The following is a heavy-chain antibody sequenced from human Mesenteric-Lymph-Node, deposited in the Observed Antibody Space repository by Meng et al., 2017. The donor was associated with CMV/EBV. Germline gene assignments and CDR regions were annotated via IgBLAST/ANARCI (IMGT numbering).Heavy chain of an antibody. CDR1: GFTFRSYA. Sequence: GESLKISCAASGFTFRSYAMSWVRQAPGKGLEWVSTLYGDGSSTYYADSVKGRFTISRDTSKNTLYLQMNSLRGEDTAVYYCAKEHTYDFWGGYYDGYFDYWGQGTLVTVSS. V-gene: IGHV3-23*03. CDR3: AKEHTYDFWGGYYDGYFDY. CDR2: LYGDGSST. D-gene: IGHD3-3*01. J-gene: IGHJ4*02.